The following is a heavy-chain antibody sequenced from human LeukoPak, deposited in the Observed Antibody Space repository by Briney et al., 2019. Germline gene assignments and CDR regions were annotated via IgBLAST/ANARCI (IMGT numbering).Heavy chain of an antibody. CDR2: ISGSGAST. J-gene: IGHJ6*02. Sequence: HPGGSLRLSCAASGFTVSNYAMSWVRQAPGKGLEWVSAISGSGASTYYADSVKGRFTISRDNSKSALFLQMNSLSAEDTAVYYCARWDPSHSGNRYGMDVWGQGTTVTVSS. V-gene: IGHV3-23*01. CDR3: ARWDPSHSGNRYGMDV. CDR1: GFTVSNYA. D-gene: IGHD4-23*01.